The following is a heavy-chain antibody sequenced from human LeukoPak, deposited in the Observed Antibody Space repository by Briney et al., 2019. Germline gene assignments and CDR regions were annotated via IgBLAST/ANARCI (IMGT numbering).Heavy chain of an antibody. CDR1: GYSISSGYY. Sequence: SETLSLTCAVSGYSISSGYYWGWIRQPPGKGLEWIGSIYHSGSTYYNPSLKSRVTISVDTSKNQFSLKLSSVTAADTAVYYCARDYDSWAYYFDYWGQGTLVTVSS. J-gene: IGHJ4*02. D-gene: IGHD6-13*01. CDR2: IYHSGST. CDR3: ARDYDSWAYYFDY. V-gene: IGHV4-38-2*02.